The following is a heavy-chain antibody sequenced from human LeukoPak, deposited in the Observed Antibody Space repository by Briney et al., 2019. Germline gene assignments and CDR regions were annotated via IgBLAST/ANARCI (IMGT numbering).Heavy chain of an antibody. Sequence: SVKVSCKASGGTFSSYAISWVRQAPGQGLEWMGGIIPIFGTANYAQKFQGRVTITTDESTSTAYMELSSLRSEDTAVYYCARTSENDFWSGYYNYWGQGTLVTVSS. CDR1: GGTFSSYA. CDR2: IIPIFGTA. V-gene: IGHV1-69*05. CDR3: ARTSENDFWSGYYNY. J-gene: IGHJ4*02. D-gene: IGHD3-3*01.